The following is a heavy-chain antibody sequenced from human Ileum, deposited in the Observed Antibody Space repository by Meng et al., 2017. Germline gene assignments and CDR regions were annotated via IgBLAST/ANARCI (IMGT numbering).Heavy chain of an antibody. Sequence: QVQLLPVVVEVKKPGASVKVSCNASGYTFSNYAMNWVRQAPGPRLEWMGWINAGNGDTKYSQKFQGRVTITRDTSASTGYMELSSLRSEDTAVYYCARFSSGYFFGYWGQGTLVTVSS. CDR3: ARFSSGYFFGY. V-gene: IGHV1-3*01. D-gene: IGHD3-22*01. J-gene: IGHJ4*02. CDR2: INAGNGDT. CDR1: GYTFSNYA.